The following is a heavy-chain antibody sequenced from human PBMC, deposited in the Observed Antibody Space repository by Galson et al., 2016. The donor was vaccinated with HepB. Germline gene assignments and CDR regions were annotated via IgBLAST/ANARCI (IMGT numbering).Heavy chain of an antibody. J-gene: IGHJ3*01. CDR1: GGSISNRSYF. V-gene: IGHV4-39*01. D-gene: IGHD6-19*01. CDR3: ARQDRAGFVNL. Sequence: ETLSLTCNVSGGSISNRSYFWAWIRQPPGKGLEWIATIYYSGKTYYSPSLQSRVSISVDTSKNQFSLRLTSVSAADTAMYSCARQDRAGFVNLWGQGTMVTVAS. CDR2: IYYSGKT.